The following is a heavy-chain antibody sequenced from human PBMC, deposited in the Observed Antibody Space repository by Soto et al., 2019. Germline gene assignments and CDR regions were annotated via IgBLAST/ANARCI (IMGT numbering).Heavy chain of an antibody. V-gene: IGHV4-61*01. Sequence: QVRLQESGPGLVKPSETLSLSCLVSGDSVGNGPYYWSWIRQSPGEVLEWIAYIYYSGSTNVNPSLESRVNISIDMSKNQFFLELRSVTAADAAVYFCARVGSSCHSGGCYYYYGLGVWGQGTTVAISS. CDR2: IYYSGST. J-gene: IGHJ6*02. CDR1: GDSVGNGPYY. CDR3: ARVGSSCHSGGCYYYYGLGV. D-gene: IGHD1-26*01.